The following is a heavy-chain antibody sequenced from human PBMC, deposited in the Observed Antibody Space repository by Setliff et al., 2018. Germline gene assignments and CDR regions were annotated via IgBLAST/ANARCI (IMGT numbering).Heavy chain of an antibody. Sequence: LPATLSLTCDVSGGSFTGYLWTWVRQPPGRGLEWIGGIDHRGNTNYNLSLTSRVTISVDSSRRQFSLKLNSVTAADAAMYFCARGVVATQYYHYYYIDLWDKGTTVTVSS. CDR1: GGSFTGYL. CDR2: IDHRGNT. J-gene: IGHJ6*03. D-gene: IGHD2-21*01. CDR3: ARGVVATQYYHYYYIDL. V-gene: IGHV4-34*01.